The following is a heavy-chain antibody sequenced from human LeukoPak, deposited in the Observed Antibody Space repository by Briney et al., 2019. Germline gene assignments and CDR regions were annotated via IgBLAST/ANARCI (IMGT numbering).Heavy chain of an antibody. J-gene: IGHJ4*02. CDR1: GYTFTGYG. CDR2: ISPYNGNS. CDR3: ARDLDSGGTTFRALNY. Sequence: ASVKVSCKASGYTFTGYGIIWVRQAPGQGLEWMGWISPYNGNSNYAQKFQGRVTMTTDTSTTTTYMELRSLRSDDTAVYYCARDLDSGGTTFRALNYWGQGTLVTVSS. D-gene: IGHD1-14*01. V-gene: IGHV1-18*04.